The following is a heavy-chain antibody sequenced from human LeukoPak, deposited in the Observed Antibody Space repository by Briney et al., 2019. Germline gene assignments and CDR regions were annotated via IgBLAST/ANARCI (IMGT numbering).Heavy chain of an antibody. Sequence: GGSLRLSCAASGFTFSIYAMSWVRQAPGKGLQWVPSITSRGESTWYVDSVKGRFTITRDNSESTLYLQMHSLRAEDTAVYYCARDRPNYYGSDGHYYRRDGDYWGRGTLVSVSS. CDR1: GFTFSIYA. V-gene: IGHV3-23*01. CDR2: ITSRGEST. CDR3: ARDRPNYYGSDGHYYRRDGDY. J-gene: IGHJ4*02. D-gene: IGHD3-22*01.